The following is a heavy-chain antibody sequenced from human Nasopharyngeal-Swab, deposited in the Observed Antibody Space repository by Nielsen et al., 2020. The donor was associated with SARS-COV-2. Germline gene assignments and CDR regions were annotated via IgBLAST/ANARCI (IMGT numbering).Heavy chain of an antibody. Sequence: GGSLRLSCAASGFTFSSYWMHWVRQAPGKGLVWVSRINSDGSSTSYTDSVKGRFTISRDNAKNTLYLQMNSLRAEDTAVYYCARWSSSWSLVTWGQGTLVTVSS. J-gene: IGHJ4*02. CDR3: ARWSSSWSLVT. D-gene: IGHD6-13*01. V-gene: IGHV3-74*01. CDR2: INSDGSST. CDR1: GFTFSSYW.